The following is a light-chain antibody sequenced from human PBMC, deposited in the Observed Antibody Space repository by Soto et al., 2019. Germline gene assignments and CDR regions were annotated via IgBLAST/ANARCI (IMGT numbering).Light chain of an antibody. Sequence: DIKMTQSPSSLSASVGDRVTITCQASQDIRNYLNWYQQKPGKAPKLLVYDASNLEAGVPSRFTGSGSGTDFTFTISSLQPEDIATYYCQQYDNLPLTFGPGTKVDIK. CDR1: QDIRNY. V-gene: IGKV1-33*01. CDR3: QQYDNLPLT. CDR2: DAS. J-gene: IGKJ3*01.